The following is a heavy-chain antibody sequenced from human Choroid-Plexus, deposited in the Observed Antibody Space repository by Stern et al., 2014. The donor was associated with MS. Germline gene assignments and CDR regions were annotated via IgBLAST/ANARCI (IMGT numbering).Heavy chain of an antibody. D-gene: IGHD2/OR15-2a*01. CDR3: AKDRQYLTYFFDH. Sequence: VQLLESGGGVVQPGRPLRLSCVASGFTLGSCAMHWVRQAPGKGLEWVADVSYDGSNKYYADSVKGRFTISRDNSQNTLYMQMSSLRPEDTTVYYCAKDRQYLTYFFDHWGQGSLVTVSS. CDR1: GFTLGSCA. CDR2: VSYDGSNK. J-gene: IGHJ5*02. V-gene: IGHV3-30*18.